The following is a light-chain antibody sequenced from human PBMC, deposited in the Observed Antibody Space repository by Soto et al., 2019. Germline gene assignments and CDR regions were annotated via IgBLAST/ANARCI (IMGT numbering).Light chain of an antibody. V-gene: IGKV3-11*01. Sequence: EIVLTQSPATLSLSPGERATLSCRASQSVGNNLAWYQQKPGQAPGLLIYEASTRATGIPARFSGSGSGTDFTLTISSLEPEDFAVYYCQQHAHWPLTFGGGTKLEIK. CDR3: QQHAHWPLT. J-gene: IGKJ4*01. CDR1: QSVGNN. CDR2: EAS.